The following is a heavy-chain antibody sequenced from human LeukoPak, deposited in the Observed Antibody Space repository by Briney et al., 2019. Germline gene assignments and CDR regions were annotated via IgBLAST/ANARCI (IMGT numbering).Heavy chain of an antibody. Sequence: SETLSLTCTVSGDSISGYYWSWIRQPPGKGLEWIGNIYHSGSTNYSPSLKSRVTISVDTSKNQFSLKLSSVTAADTAVYYCARDQAAAGIVWFDPWGQGTLVTVSS. CDR1: GDSISGYY. J-gene: IGHJ5*02. D-gene: IGHD6-13*01. V-gene: IGHV4-59*01. CDR3: ARDQAAAGIVWFDP. CDR2: IYHSGST.